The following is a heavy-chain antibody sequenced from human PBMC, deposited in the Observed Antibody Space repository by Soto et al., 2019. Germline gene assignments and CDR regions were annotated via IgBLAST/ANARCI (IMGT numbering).Heavy chain of an antibody. CDR1: GFTFSSYG. D-gene: IGHD2-15*01. CDR2: ISYDGSKK. CDR3: AKEKGHSLQFDY. V-gene: IGHV3-30*18. J-gene: IGHJ4*02. Sequence: GGSLRLSCAASGFTFSSYGMHWVRQAPGKGLEWVAVISYDGSKKYYADPVEGRFTISRDKSKNTLYLQMNSLRAEDTAVYYGAKEKGHSLQFDYWGQGTLVTVSS.